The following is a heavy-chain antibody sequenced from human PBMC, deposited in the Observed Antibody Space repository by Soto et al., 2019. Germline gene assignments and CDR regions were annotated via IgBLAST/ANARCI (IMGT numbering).Heavy chain of an antibody. J-gene: IGHJ4*02. V-gene: IGHV3-30*18. CDR2: ISYDGSNN. D-gene: IGHD6-13*01. CDR3: AKDIYKGAAGTLLDY. CDR1: GFTFSSYG. Sequence: QVQLVESGGGVVQPGRSLRLSCAASGFTFSSYGMHWVRQAPGKGLEWVAVISYDGSNNYYADSVKGRFTISRDNSKNTLYLEIDSLRAEDTAVYYCAKDIYKGAAGTLLDYWGQGTLVTVSS.